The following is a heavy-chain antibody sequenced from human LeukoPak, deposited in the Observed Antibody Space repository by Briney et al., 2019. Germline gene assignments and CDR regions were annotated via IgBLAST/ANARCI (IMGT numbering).Heavy chain of an antibody. D-gene: IGHD3-22*01. V-gene: IGHV4-31*03. CDR1: GGSISSGGYY. J-gene: IGHJ4*02. CDR3: ARVTMIAVVTD. Sequence: PSETLSLTCTVSGGSISSGGYYWSWIRQHPGKGLEWIGYIYYSGSTYYNPSLKSRVTISVDTSKNQFSLKLSSVTAADTAVYYCARVTMIAVVTDWGQGTLVTVSS. CDR2: IYYSGST.